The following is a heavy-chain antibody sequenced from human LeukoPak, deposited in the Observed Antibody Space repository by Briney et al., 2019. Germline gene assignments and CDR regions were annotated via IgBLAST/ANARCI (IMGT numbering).Heavy chain of an antibody. V-gene: IGHV4-59*01. CDR1: GGFISTYY. D-gene: IGHD7-27*01. J-gene: IGHJ4*02. CDR2: IYYSGIT. CDR3: ARDRWGTGGYFDY. Sequence: SETLSLTCTVSGGFISTYYWSWIRQPPGKGLEWIGYIYYSGITNYNPSLNSRVTISVDTSKNQFSLKLSSVTAADTAVYYCARDRWGTGGYFDYWGQGTLVTVSS.